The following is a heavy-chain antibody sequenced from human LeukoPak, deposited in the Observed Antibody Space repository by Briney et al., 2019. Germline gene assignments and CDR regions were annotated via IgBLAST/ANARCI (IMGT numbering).Heavy chain of an antibody. D-gene: IGHD3-10*01. CDR3: ASGDYYGSGSYPNVYFDY. Sequence: GGSLRLSCAASGFTFSSYAMHWVRQAPGKGLEWVAVISYDGSNKYYADSVKGRFTISRDNPKNTLYLQMNSLRAEDTAVYYCASGDYYGSGSYPNVYFDYWGQGTLVTVSS. CDR2: ISYDGSNK. V-gene: IGHV3-30*04. J-gene: IGHJ4*02. CDR1: GFTFSSYA.